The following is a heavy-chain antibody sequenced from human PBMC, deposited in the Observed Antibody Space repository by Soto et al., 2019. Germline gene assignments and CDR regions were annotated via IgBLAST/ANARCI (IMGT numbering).Heavy chain of an antibody. CDR2: INPSGGST. Sequence: QVQLVQSGAEVKKPGASVKVSCKASGYTFTSYYMHWVRQAPGQGLEWMGIINPSGGSTSYAQKFQGRVTMTRDTSTSTVYMELSSLRSEDTAVYYCARYILFTPYDSSGYLDYWGQGTLVTVSS. CDR1: GYTFTSYY. J-gene: IGHJ4*02. D-gene: IGHD3-22*01. CDR3: ARYILFTPYDSSGYLDY. V-gene: IGHV1-46*01.